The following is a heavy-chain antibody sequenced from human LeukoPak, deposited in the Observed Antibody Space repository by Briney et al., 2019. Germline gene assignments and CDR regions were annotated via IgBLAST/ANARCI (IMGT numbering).Heavy chain of an antibody. V-gene: IGHV3-23*01. D-gene: IGHD2-2*01. CDR1: GFTFSSYA. CDR2: IGAGGTYT. CDR3: AKDLLDCSSTSCSYFFDY. Sequence: GGSLRLSCAASGFTFSSYAMSWVRQAPGEGLQWVSGIGAGGTYTYYADSVKGRFTISRDNSKNTLYLQMNSLRAEDTAVYNCAKDLLDCSSTSCSYFFDYWGQGTLVTVSS. J-gene: IGHJ4*02.